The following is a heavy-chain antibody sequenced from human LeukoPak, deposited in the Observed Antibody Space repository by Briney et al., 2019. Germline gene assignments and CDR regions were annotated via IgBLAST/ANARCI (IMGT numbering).Heavy chain of an antibody. CDR3: ARDLSGIAGYTYGRGIDY. D-gene: IGHD5-18*01. Sequence: GGSLRLSCAASGFTFSSHRMNWVRQAPGKGLEGVANIKKDGSEKYYVDAVKGRFTISRDNAKTSLYLQMTSLRAEDTAVYYCARDLSGIAGYTYGRGIDYWGQGTLVTVSS. CDR2: IKKDGSEK. J-gene: IGHJ4*02. CDR1: GFTFSSHR. V-gene: IGHV3-7*01.